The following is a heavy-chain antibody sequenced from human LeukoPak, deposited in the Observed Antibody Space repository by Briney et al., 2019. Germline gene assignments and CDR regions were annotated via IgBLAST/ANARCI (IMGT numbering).Heavy chain of an antibody. CDR2: INPNSGGT. CDR1: GYTFTVYY. V-gene: IGHV1-2*02. Sequence: ASVKVSFKASGYTFTVYYMHWVRQAPGQGLEWMGWINPNSGGTNYAQKFQGRVTMTRDTSISTAYMELSRLRAEDTAVYYCAKWRGPNSSSWYGSFDYWGQGTLVTVSS. J-gene: IGHJ4*02. D-gene: IGHD6-13*01. CDR3: AKWRGPNSSSWYGSFDY.